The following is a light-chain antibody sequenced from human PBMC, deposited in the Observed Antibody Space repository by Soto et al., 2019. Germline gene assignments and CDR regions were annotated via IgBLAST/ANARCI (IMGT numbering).Light chain of an antibody. V-gene: IGKV3-15*01. Sequence: EIVMTQSPGTLSVSPGGRATLSCTASQNVHSNLAWYQHKPGQAPRLLIYAATTRATGVPARISGRGSGTDFTLTIDSLQSEDFAVYFCQQYNDWPVYTFGLGTKVEI. CDR1: QNVHSN. J-gene: IGKJ2*01. CDR3: QQYNDWPVYT. CDR2: AAT.